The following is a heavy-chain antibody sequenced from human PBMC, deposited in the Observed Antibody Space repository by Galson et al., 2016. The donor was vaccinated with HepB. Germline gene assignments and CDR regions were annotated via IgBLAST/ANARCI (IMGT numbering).Heavy chain of an antibody. CDR2: ITGSDGGT. CDR3: ARSFFRRTVNWTPFDY. CDR1: GFTFTNYA. Sequence: SLRLPCAASGFTFTNYAMSWVRQAPGKGLEWVSGITGSDGGTRYAGSVKGRFIISRDNSKNTLYLQMDSLRAEDTAVYYCARSFFRRTVNWTPFDYWGQGTLVTVSS. D-gene: IGHD1-1*01. V-gene: IGHV3-23*01. J-gene: IGHJ4*02.